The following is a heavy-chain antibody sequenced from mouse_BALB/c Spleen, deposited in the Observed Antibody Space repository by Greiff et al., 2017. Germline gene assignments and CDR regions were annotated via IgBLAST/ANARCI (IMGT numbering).Heavy chain of an antibody. J-gene: IGHJ2*01. CDR1: GFAFSSYD. V-gene: IGHV5-12-1*01. CDR3: ARQGDANWEYFDY. D-gene: IGHD4-1*02. CDR2: ISSGGGST. Sequence: EVKLVESGGGLVKPGGSLKLSCAASGFAFSSYDMSWVRQTPGKRLEWVAYISSGGGSTYYPDTVKGRFPISRDNAKNTLDLQMSSLKSEDTAMYYCARQGDANWEYFDYWGQGTTLTVSS.